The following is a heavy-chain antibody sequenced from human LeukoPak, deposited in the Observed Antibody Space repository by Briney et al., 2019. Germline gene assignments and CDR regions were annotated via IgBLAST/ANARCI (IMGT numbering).Heavy chain of an antibody. D-gene: IGHD5-12*01. Sequence: GGSLRLSCAASGFTFSSYEMNWVRQAPGKGLEWVSYISSSGSTIYYADSVKGRFTISRDNAQNSLYLQMNSLRAEDTAVYYCARVKGHDANYGMDVWGQGTTVTVSS. V-gene: IGHV3-48*03. CDR1: GFTFSSYE. J-gene: IGHJ6*02. CDR2: ISSSGSTI. CDR3: ARVKGHDANYGMDV.